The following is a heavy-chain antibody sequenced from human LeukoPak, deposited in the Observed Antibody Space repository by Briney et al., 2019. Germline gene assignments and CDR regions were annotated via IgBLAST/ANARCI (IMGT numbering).Heavy chain of an antibody. D-gene: IGHD3-10*01. Sequence: PVGSLRLSCAASGFTFSSYSMNWVRQAPGKGLEWVSYISSIGSTIYYADSVKGRFTISRDNAKNSLYLQMNSLRAEDTAVYYCARGSSGSGSYAYYYMDVWGKGTTVTVSS. CDR3: ARGSSGSGSYAYYYMDV. CDR2: ISSIGSTI. V-gene: IGHV3-48*04. CDR1: GFTFSSYS. J-gene: IGHJ6*03.